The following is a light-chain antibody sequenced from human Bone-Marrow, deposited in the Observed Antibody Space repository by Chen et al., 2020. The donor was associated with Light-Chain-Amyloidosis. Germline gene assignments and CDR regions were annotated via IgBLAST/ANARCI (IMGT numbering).Light chain of an antibody. Sequence: SYELTQPPSVSVSPGQTARITCSGDDLPTKYAYWYQQKPGQAPVLVIDRDTGRPSGMSERVAGSSSGTTATLTISGVQAEDEADYHCQSADSSGTYEVIFGGGTKLTV. CDR2: RDT. CDR3: QSADSSGTYEVI. J-gene: IGLJ2*01. V-gene: IGLV3-25*03. CDR1: DLPTKY.